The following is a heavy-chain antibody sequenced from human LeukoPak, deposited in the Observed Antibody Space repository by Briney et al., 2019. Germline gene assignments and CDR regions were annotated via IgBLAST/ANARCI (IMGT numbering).Heavy chain of an antibody. CDR3: ARTKSQSGSYRYYFDS. J-gene: IGHJ4*02. D-gene: IGHD1-26*01. Sequence: ASETLSLTCAVSGGSVGSGGHFWSWIRQPPGKGLEWIGYIYSTGSTNYNPSLKSRITMSVDTSKNQFSLKLSSVIAADTAVYYCARTKSQSGSYRYYFDSWGQGTPVTVSS. V-gene: IGHV4-61*08. CDR2: IYSTGST. CDR1: GGSVGSGGHF.